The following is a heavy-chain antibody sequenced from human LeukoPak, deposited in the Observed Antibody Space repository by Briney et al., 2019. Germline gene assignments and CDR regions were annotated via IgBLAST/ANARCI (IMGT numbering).Heavy chain of an antibody. Sequence: GGSLRLSCAASGFTVSSSYISWVRQAPGKGLEWVSAIYSGGTTYYADSVKGRFTISRDNSKNMLYLQMNSLRAEDTAVYHCARQTGESTNFDNWGQGTLVTASS. CDR3: ARQTGESTNFDN. V-gene: IGHV3-53*01. CDR1: GFTVSSSY. D-gene: IGHD2-2*01. J-gene: IGHJ4*02. CDR2: IYSGGTT.